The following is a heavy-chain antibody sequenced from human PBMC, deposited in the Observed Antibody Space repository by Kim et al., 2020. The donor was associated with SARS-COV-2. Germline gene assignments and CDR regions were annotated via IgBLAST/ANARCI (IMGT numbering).Heavy chain of an antibody. CDR2: IYYSGST. D-gene: IGHD1-26*01. CDR3: ARLRVGATNWYFDL. CDR1: GGSISSSSYY. J-gene: IGHJ2*01. V-gene: IGHV4-39*01. Sequence: SETLSLTCTVSGGSISSSSYYWGWIRQPPGKGLEWIGSIYYSGSTYYNPSLKSRVTISVDTSKNQFSLKLSSVTAADTAVYYCARLRVGATNWYFDLWGRGNLVTVSS.